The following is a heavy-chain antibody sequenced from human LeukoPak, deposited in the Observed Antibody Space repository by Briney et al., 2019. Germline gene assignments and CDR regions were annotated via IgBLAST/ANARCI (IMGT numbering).Heavy chain of an antibody. V-gene: IGHV3-21*01. D-gene: IGHD6-19*01. CDR1: GFTFSDYT. Sequence: PGGSLRLSCAASGFTFSDYTMKWVRQAPGKGLEWGSSIGSVTTYIYYADSVKGRFTISRDNAKNSLSLQMNSLRAEDTAVYYCARAIAVAGPYYFDYWGQGTLVTVSS. J-gene: IGHJ4*02. CDR2: IGSVTTYI. CDR3: ARAIAVAGPYYFDY.